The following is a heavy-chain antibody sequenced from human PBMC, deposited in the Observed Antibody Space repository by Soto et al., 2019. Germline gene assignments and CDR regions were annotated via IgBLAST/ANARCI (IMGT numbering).Heavy chain of an antibody. CDR1: GGSVSSGSYY. D-gene: IGHD2-2*01. Sequence: PSETLSLTCTVSGGSVSSGSYYWSWIRQPPGKGLEWIGYIYYSGSTNYNPSLKSRVTISVDTSKNQFSLKLSPVTAADTAVYYCARVGFPRYCSSTSCHRDFDYWGQGTLVTVSS. CDR3: ARVGFPRYCSSTSCHRDFDY. V-gene: IGHV4-61*01. J-gene: IGHJ4*02. CDR2: IYYSGST.